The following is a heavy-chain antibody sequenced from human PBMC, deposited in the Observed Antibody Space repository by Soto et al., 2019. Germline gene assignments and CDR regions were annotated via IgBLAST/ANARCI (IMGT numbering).Heavy chain of an antibody. CDR2: ITSNSDHI. J-gene: IGHJ4*02. Sequence: GESLKISCAASGFMFSAYTMSWVRQAPGKGLEWLSSITSNSDHIDYADSVRGRFTVSRDNARKSLYLQMDSLGAEDTGVYYCATPYYYNHWGPGTLVTVSS. CDR1: GFMFSAYT. CDR3: ATPYYYNH. V-gene: IGHV3-21*01.